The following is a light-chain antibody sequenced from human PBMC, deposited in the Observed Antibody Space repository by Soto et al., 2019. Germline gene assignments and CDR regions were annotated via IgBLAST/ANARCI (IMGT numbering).Light chain of an antibody. J-gene: IGLJ2*01. Sequence: QSALTQPRSVSGSPGQSVTISCTGTSSDVGGYNFVSWYQQHPGKVPKLMIYDVSQRPSGVPDRFSGSKSGNTASLTISGLQAEDGADYYCCSFAGSYSLFGGGTKVTVL. V-gene: IGLV2-11*01. CDR1: SSDVGGYNF. CDR3: CSFAGSYSL. CDR2: DVS.